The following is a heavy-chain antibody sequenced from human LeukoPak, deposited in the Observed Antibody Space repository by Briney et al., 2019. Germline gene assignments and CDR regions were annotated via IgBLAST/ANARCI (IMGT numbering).Heavy chain of an antibody. CDR1: GFTFSRYA. J-gene: IGHJ4*02. Sequence: SGGSLRLSCAASGFTFSRYAMHWVRQAPGKGLEWVAVLPYDGSDKYYADSVKGRFTISRDNSKNTVYLRMNSLRAEDTAVYYCARDLNGAGEGPLDYWGQGTLVTVSS. CDR2: LPYDGSDK. V-gene: IGHV3-30*04. D-gene: IGHD3-16*01. CDR3: ARDLNGAGEGPLDY.